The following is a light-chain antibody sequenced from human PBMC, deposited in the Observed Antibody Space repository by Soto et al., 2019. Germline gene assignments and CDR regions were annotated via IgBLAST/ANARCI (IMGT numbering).Light chain of an antibody. J-gene: IGLJ3*02. Sequence: QSALTQPASVSGSPGQSITISCTGTSSDVGSYNLVSWYQQHPGKAPKLMIYEGSKRPSGVSNRFSGSKSGNTASLTISGLQAEDEADYYCCSYAGSSMRGVFGGGTKLTVL. V-gene: IGLV2-23*01. CDR3: CSYAGSSMRGV. CDR1: SSDVGSYNL. CDR2: EGS.